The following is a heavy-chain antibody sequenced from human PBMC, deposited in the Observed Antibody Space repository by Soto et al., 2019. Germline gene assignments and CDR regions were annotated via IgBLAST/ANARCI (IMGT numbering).Heavy chain of an antibody. J-gene: IGHJ6*02. CDR1: GYTFTGYY. D-gene: IGHD2-8*01. V-gene: IGHV1-2*04. CDR2: INPNSGGT. CDR3: ARAGMVYAIDYYYYGMDV. Sequence: ASVKVSCKASGYTFTGYYMHWGRQAPGQGLEWMGWINPNSGGTNYAQKFQGWVTMTRDTSISTAYMELSRLRSDDTAVYYCARAGMVYAIDYYYYGMDVWGQGATVTVSS.